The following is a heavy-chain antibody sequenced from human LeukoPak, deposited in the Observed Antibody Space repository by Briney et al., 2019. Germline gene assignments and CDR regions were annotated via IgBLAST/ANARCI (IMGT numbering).Heavy chain of an antibody. V-gene: IGHV3-23*01. D-gene: IGHD3-10*01. CDR1: GFTFSNYA. J-gene: IGHJ4*02. CDR3: ARGRSVGVISSFDY. CDR2: IINSGGST. Sequence: PGGSLRLSCAASGFTFSNYAMSWVRQTPEKGLEWVSGIINSGGSTYYRDSVKGRFTISRDNSKDTLYLQMNSLRAEDTAAYYCARGRSVGVISSFDYWGQGNLVTVSS.